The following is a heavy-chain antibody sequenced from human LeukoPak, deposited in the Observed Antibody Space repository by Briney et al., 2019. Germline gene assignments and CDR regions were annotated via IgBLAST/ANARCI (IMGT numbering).Heavy chain of an antibody. CDR2: MNPNSGNT. D-gene: IGHD6-19*01. CDR3: ASLFYSSGDPPGY. CDR1: VYTFTSYD. V-gene: IGHV1-8*01. Sequence: ASVKVSCKASVYTFTSYDINWVRQATGQGLEWMGWMNPNSGNTGYAQKFQGRVTMSRNTSISTAYMELSSLRSEDTAVYYCASLFYSSGDPPGYWGQGTLDTVSS. J-gene: IGHJ4*02.